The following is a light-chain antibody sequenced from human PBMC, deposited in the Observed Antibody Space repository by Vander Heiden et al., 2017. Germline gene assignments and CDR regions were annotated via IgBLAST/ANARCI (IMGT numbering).Light chain of an antibody. J-gene: IGLJ1*01. CDR3: YSAADNNLGD. CDR2: KYS. CDR1: VLATKY. V-gene: IGLV3-27*01. Sequence: SYDLTQPSSVSESPGQTARITCSGDVLATKYARWFQQKPGQAPVLVIYKYSERPSGIPERFSGSSSGTTVTLTISGAQVEDEADYYCYSAADNNLGDFGTGTKVTVL.